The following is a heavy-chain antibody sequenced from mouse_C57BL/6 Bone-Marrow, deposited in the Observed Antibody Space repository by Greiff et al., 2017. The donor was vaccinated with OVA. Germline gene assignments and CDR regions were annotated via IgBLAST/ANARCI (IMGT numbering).Heavy chain of an antibody. V-gene: IGHV1-15*01. CDR1: GYTFTDYE. Sequence: LVESGAELVRPGASVTLSCKASGYTFTDYEMHWVKQTPVHGLEWIGAIDPETGGTAYNQKFKGKAILTADKSSSTAYMELRSLTSEDSAVYYCRGYYRYFDVWGTGTTVTVSS. CDR3: RGYYRYFDV. CDR2: IDPETGGT. J-gene: IGHJ1*03. D-gene: IGHD2-2*01.